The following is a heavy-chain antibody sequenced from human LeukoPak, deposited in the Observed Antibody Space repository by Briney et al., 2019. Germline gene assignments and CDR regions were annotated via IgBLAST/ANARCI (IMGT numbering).Heavy chain of an antibody. J-gene: IGHJ5*02. Sequence: ASVKVSCKASGYTLTSYYMHWVRQAPGQGLEWMGIINPSGGSTSYAQKFQGRVTMTRDMSTSTVYMELSSLRSEDTAVYYCARGSPLIHRRRQLGITTRNWFDPWGQGTLVTVSS. D-gene: IGHD2-2*01. V-gene: IGHV1-46*01. CDR2: INPSGGST. CDR3: ARGSPLIHRRRQLGITTRNWFDP. CDR1: GYTLTSYY.